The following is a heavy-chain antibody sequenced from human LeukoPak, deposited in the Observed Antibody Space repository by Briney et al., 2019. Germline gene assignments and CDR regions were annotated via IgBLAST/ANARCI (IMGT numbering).Heavy chain of an antibody. V-gene: IGHV4-61*08. J-gene: IGHJ4*02. D-gene: IGHD3-10*01. CDR2: ISSSGST. CDR1: GGSISSGGYY. CDR3: ARGMDSYYRTNFDY. Sequence: SETLSLTCTVSGGSISSGGYYWSWIRQPPGKGLEWIGFISSSGSTNYNPSLKSRVTISVDTTKNHFSLNLSSVTAADTAVYYCARGMDSYYRTNFDYWGQGTLVTVSS.